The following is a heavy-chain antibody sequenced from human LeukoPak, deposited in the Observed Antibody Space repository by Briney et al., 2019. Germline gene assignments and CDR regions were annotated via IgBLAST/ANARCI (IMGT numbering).Heavy chain of an antibody. V-gene: IGHV1-2*02. CDR1: GYTFTGYY. Sequence: ASVKVSCKASGYTFTGYYMHWVRQAPGRGLEWMGWINPNSGGTNYAQKFQGRVTMTRDTSISTAYMELSRLRSDDTAVYYCATKPYFSGGVVVPAAPWGQGTLVTVSS. CDR2: INPNSGGT. D-gene: IGHD2-2*01. J-gene: IGHJ1*01. CDR3: ATKPYFSGGVVVPAAP.